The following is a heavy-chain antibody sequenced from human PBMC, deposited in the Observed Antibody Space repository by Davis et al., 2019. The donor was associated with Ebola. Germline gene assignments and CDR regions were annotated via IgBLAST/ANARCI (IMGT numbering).Heavy chain of an antibody. CDR1: GGSISSGDYY. D-gene: IGHD5-18*01. J-gene: IGHJ4*02. V-gene: IGHV4-30-4*01. CDR3: ARVDTAMVRVY. Sequence: SETLSLTCTVSGGSISSGDYYWSWIRQPPGKGLEWIGYIYYSGSTYYNPSLKSRVTISVDKSKNQFSLKLSSVTAADTAVYYCARVDTAMVRVYWGQGTLVTVSS. CDR2: IYYSGST.